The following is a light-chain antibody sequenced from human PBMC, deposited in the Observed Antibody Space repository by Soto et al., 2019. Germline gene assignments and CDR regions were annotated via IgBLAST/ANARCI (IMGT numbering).Light chain of an antibody. CDR2: GAS. CDR1: QSVSSN. V-gene: IGKV3-15*01. Sequence: EIVMTQSPATLSVSPGERATLSCRASQSVSSNLAWYQQKPGQAPRLLIYGASTRATGIPARFSGSGSGTQFSLTISCLRSEDFAVYYCQQYNNWPPFTFGPGTKVDIK. CDR3: QQYNNWPPFT. J-gene: IGKJ3*01.